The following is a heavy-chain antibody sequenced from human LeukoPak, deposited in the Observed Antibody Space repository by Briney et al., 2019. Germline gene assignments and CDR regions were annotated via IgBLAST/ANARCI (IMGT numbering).Heavy chain of an antibody. V-gene: IGHV4-30-2*01. CDR3: ARQYCGGDCYSPARIDY. CDR1: GGSISSGGYS. Sequence: TLSLTCAVSGGSISSGGYSWSWIRQPPGKGLEWIGYIYHSGSTYYNPSLKSRVTISVDRSKNQFSLKLSSVTAADTAVYYCARQYCGGDCYSPARIDYWGQGTLVTVSS. D-gene: IGHD2-21*02. CDR2: IYHSGST. J-gene: IGHJ4*02.